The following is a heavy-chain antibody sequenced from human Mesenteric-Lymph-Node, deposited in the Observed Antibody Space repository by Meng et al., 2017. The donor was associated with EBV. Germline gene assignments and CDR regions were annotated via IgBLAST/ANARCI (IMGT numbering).Heavy chain of an antibody. CDR3: ARGLPHDASGSPFDY. CDR1: GDSVSSPTYH. Sequence: QVQLQESGPGLVKPSXXLSFSCTVSGDSVSSPTYHWSWTRQPPGKGLEWIGCVFDSGSSDYNASLESRATISIDTSKNQFSLKLRSVTAADTAVYYCARGLPHDASGSPFDYWGQGTLVTVSS. D-gene: IGHD3-10*01. V-gene: IGHV4-61*01. CDR2: VFDSGSS. J-gene: IGHJ4*02.